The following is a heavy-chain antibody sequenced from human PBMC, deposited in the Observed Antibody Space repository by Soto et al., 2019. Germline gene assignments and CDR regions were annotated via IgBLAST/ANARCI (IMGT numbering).Heavy chain of an antibody. CDR3: ARVNYDILTGPNGYGMDV. V-gene: IGHV4-39*01. Sequence: SETLSLTCTVSGGSISSSSYYWGWIRQPLGKGLEWIGNIYYSGSTYYNPSLESRVTISVDTSKNQFSLKLSSVTAADTAVYYCARVNYDILTGPNGYGMDVWGQGTTVTVSS. CDR2: IYYSGST. CDR1: GGSISSSSYY. D-gene: IGHD3-9*01. J-gene: IGHJ6*02.